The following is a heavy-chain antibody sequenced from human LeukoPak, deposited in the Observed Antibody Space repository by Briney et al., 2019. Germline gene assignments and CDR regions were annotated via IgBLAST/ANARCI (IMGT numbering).Heavy chain of an antibody. D-gene: IGHD2-2*01. Sequence: SETLSLTCAVSGGSISSGGYSWSWIRQPPGKGLEWIGYIYHSGSTYYNPSLKSRVTISVDRSKNQFSLKLSSVTAADTAVYYCARGAEAVSPPAKWFDPWGQGTLVTVSS. J-gene: IGHJ5*02. V-gene: IGHV4-30-2*01. CDR3: ARGAEAVSPPAKWFDP. CDR2: IYHSGST. CDR1: GGSISSGGYS.